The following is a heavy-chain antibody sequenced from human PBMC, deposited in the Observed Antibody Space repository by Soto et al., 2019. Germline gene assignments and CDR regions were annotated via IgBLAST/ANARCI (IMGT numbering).Heavy chain of an antibody. CDR3: ARLYDSSGADY. Sequence: SETLSLTCTVSGVSIISSSYYWGWIRQPPGKGLEWIGSIYYSGSTYYNPSLKSRVTISVDTSKNQFSLKLSSVTAADTAVYYCARLYDSSGADYWGQGTLVTVLL. D-gene: IGHD3-22*01. CDR1: GVSIISSSYY. V-gene: IGHV4-39*01. J-gene: IGHJ4*02. CDR2: IYYSGST.